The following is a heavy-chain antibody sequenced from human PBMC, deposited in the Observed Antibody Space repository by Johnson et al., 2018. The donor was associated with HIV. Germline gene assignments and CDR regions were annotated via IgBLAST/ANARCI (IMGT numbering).Heavy chain of an antibody. CDR2: ISYDGSNK. CDR1: GFTFSSYA. CDR3: ARENWGQRMNAFDI. Sequence: QVQLVESGGGLVKPGGSLRLSCAASGFTFSSYAMSWVRQAPGKGLEWVVVISYDGSNKYYPDSVKGRFTISRDNSKNTLYLQMNSLRAEDTAVYYCARENWGQRMNAFDIWGQGTMVTVSS. D-gene: IGHD7-27*01. J-gene: IGHJ3*02. V-gene: IGHV3-30*04.